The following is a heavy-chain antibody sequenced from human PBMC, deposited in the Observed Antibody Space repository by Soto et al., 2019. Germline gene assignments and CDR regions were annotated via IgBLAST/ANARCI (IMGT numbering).Heavy chain of an antibody. V-gene: IGHV4-39*01. J-gene: IGHJ6*03. D-gene: IGHD6-13*01. CDR2: IYYSGST. Sequence: QLQLQESGPGLVKPSETLSLTCTVSGGSISSSSYYWGWIRQPPGKGLEWIGSIYYSGSTYYNPSLKSRVTISVDTSKNQFSLTLSSVTAADTAVYYCERIAAAGTAWDYYYYMDVWGKGTTVTVSS. CDR1: GGSISSSSYY. CDR3: ERIAAAGTAWDYYYYMDV.